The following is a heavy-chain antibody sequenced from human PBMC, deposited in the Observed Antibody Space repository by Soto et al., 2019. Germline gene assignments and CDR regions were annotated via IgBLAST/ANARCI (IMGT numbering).Heavy chain of an antibody. Sequence: PSETLSLTCTVSGGSISSYYWSWIRQPPGKGLEWIGYIYYSGSTNYNPSLKSRVTISVDTSKNQFSPKLSSVTAADTAVYYCARQLRFLEWLPTHWFDPWGQGTLVTVSS. CDR3: ARQLRFLEWLPTHWFDP. D-gene: IGHD3-3*01. CDR1: GGSISSYY. CDR2: IYYSGST. V-gene: IGHV4-59*01. J-gene: IGHJ5*02.